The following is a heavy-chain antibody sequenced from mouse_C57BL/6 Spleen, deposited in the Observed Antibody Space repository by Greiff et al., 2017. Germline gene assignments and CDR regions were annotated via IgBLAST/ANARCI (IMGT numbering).Heavy chain of an antibody. CDR2: IWGDGST. V-gene: IGHV2-3*01. Sequence: VKLQESGPGLVAPSPSLSISCTVSGFSLTSYGVSWVRQPPGKGLEWLGVIWGDGSTNYHSALISRLGISTENSKSQVILKLNSLQTDDTGTYYCARTSGAYWGQGTLVTVSA. CDR3: ARTSGAY. CDR1: GFSLTSYG. J-gene: IGHJ3*01. D-gene: IGHD1-3*01.